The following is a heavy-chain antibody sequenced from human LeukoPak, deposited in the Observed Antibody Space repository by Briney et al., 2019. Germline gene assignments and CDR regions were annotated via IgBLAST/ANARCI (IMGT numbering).Heavy chain of an antibody. CDR3: ARGDRPGSSSGAGFN. CDR1: GHTFTSYY. J-gene: IGHJ4*02. CDR2: INPSGGST. Sequence: ASVNVSCKASGHTFTSYYMHWVRQAPGQGLEWMGIINPSGGSTSYAQKFQGRVTMTRDTSTSTVYMELSSLRSEDTAVYYCARGDRPGSSSGAGFNWGQGTLVTVSS. D-gene: IGHD6-6*01. V-gene: IGHV1-46*01.